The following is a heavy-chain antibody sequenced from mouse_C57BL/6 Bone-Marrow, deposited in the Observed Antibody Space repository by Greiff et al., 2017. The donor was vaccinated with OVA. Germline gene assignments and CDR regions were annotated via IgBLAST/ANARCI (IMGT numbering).Heavy chain of an antibody. CDR3: ARFGNYVGYFDS. Sequence: QVTLKESGPGLLQPSQSLSLTCSFSGFSLSTFGMGVGWIRQPSGKGLVWLAHIGWDDDKYYNPALKSRLTISKDTSKNQVFLKIANVNTADTSTYYCARFGNYVGYFDSWGRGTALTVSS. D-gene: IGHD2-1*01. V-gene: IGHV8-8*01. J-gene: IGHJ2*01. CDR1: GFSLSTFGMG. CDR2: IGWDDDK.